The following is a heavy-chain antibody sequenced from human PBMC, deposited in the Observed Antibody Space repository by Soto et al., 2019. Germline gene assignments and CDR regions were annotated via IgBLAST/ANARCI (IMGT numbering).Heavy chain of an antibody. CDR3: ARAGCSSTSCCYYYYYYGMDV. Sequence: SETLSLTCAVYGGSFSGYYWSWIRQPPGKGLEWIGEINHSGSTNYNPSLKSRVTISVDTSKNQFSLKLSSVTAADTAVYYCARAGCSSTSCCYYYYYYGMDVWGQGTTVTVSS. CDR1: GGSFSGYY. J-gene: IGHJ6*02. V-gene: IGHV4-34*01. D-gene: IGHD2-2*01. CDR2: INHSGST.